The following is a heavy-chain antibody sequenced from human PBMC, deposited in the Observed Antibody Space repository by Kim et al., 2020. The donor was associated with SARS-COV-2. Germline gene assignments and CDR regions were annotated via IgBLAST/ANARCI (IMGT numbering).Heavy chain of an antibody. Sequence: GGSLRLSCAASGFTFSSYGMHWVRQAPGKGLEWVAVISYDGSNKYYADSVKGRFTISRDNSKNTLYLQMNSLRAEDTAVYYCAKDIVVVVAARVHYYYYYGMDVWGQGTTVTVSS. CDR2: ISYDGSNK. CDR3: AKDIVVVVAARVHYYYYYGMDV. V-gene: IGHV3-30*18. CDR1: GFTFSSYG. J-gene: IGHJ6*02. D-gene: IGHD2-15*01.